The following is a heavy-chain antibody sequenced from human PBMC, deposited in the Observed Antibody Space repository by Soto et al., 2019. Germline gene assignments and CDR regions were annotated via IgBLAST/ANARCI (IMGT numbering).Heavy chain of an antibody. Sequence: QLLGCRVCGGAMRSNGWNWVVMGQRVGKGREWIGRIYYSGSTYYNPSLKSRVTISVDTSKNQFSQKLSAVTAADTAVYYCASPSLDYYGMDVWGQGTTVTVSS. CDR1: GGAMRSNGWN. V-gene: IGHV4-39*01. J-gene: IGHJ6*02. CDR3: ASPSLDYYGMDV. CDR2: IYYSGST.